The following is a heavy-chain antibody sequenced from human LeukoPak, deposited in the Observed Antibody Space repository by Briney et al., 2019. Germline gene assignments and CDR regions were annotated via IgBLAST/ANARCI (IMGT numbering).Heavy chain of an antibody. V-gene: IGHV3-64*01. CDR3: VRGYSFGPYGMDV. CDR2: ISSNGGST. CDR1: GFTFSSYA. J-gene: IGHJ6*02. D-gene: IGHD2-15*01. Sequence: GGSLGLSCAASGFTFSSYAMHWVRQAPGKGLEYVSAISSNGGSTYYANSVKGRFTISRDNSKNTLYLQVSSLRAEDTAVYFCVRGYSFGPYGMDVWGQGTTVTVSS.